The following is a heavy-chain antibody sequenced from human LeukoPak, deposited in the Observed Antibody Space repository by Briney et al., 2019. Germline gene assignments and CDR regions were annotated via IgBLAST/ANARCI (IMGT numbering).Heavy chain of an antibody. CDR3: STETAGNY. CDR1: VHTLKHLS. Sequence: ASLKISCKAFVHTLKHLSIHTGRQTPGKGLEWMGGYDPEDDERIYSEKFLGRVTVTEDTSTDTAYMDVTSMRSEERAVYYCSTETAGNYWGQGTLVTVSS. CDR2: YDPEDDER. J-gene: IGHJ4*02. V-gene: IGHV1-24*01.